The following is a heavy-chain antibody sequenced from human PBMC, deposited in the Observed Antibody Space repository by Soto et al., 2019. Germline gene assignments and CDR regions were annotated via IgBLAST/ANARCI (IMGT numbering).Heavy chain of an antibody. J-gene: IGHJ6*03. Sequence: SVKVSCKASGFTFTSSAMQWVRQARGQRLERIGWIVVGSGNTNYAQKFQERVTITRDMSTSTAYMELSSLRSEDTAVYYCAAGTRRVVAATPLLTYYFYYMDVWGKGTTVTVSS. CDR3: AAGTRRVVAATPLLTYYFYYMDV. D-gene: IGHD2-15*01. CDR1: GFTFTSSA. V-gene: IGHV1-58*02. CDR2: IVVGSGNT.